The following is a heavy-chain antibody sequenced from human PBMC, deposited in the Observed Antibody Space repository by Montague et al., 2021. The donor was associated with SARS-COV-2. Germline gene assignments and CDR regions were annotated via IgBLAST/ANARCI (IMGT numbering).Heavy chain of an antibody. Sequence: AISGDSVSSNTATWNWIRQSPSRGLEWLGRTYYRSKWYHDYAISLKSRITINPDTSKNQFSLQLSSVAPEDTAVFYCARTTTRMLNPENAFDIWGQGTMVTVSS. CDR3: ARTTTRMLNPENAFDI. CDR2: TYYRSKWYH. V-gene: IGHV6-1*01. D-gene: IGHD2-15*01. J-gene: IGHJ3*02. CDR1: GDSVSSNTAT.